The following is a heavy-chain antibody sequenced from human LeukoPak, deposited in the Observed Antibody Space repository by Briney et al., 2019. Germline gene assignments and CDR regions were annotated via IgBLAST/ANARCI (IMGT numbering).Heavy chain of an antibody. Sequence: GGSLRLSCAASGFTFSSYWMSWVRQAPGKGLEWVSSISETGAITNYADSVKGRFTISRDNSKNTLYLQMSSLRAEDAAVYFCAKYIGPSRRIFDYWGQGTLVAVSS. V-gene: IGHV3-23*01. D-gene: IGHD2/OR15-2a*01. J-gene: IGHJ4*02. CDR3: AKYIGPSRRIFDY. CDR2: ISETGAIT. CDR1: GFTFSSYW.